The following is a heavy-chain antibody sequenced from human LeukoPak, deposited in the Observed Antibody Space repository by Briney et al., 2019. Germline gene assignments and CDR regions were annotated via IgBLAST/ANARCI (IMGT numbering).Heavy chain of an antibody. Sequence: GGSLRLSCAASGFTFDDYGMSWVRQAPGKGLEWVSGINWNGGSTGYADSVKGRFTISRDNAKNSLYLQMNSLRAEDTALYHCARDSRQYYYDSSGYYWDWFDPWGQGTLVTVSS. CDR1: GFTFDDYG. J-gene: IGHJ5*02. V-gene: IGHV3-20*01. CDR3: ARDSRQYYYDSSGYYWDWFDP. D-gene: IGHD3-22*01. CDR2: INWNGGST.